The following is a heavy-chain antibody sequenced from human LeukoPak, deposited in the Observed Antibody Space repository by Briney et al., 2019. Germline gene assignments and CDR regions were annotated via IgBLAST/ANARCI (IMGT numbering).Heavy chain of an antibody. V-gene: IGHV4-59*08. J-gene: IGHJ5*02. CDR2: IYYSGST. CDR3: ARRRLLAYCGGGCYSDWFDP. Sequence: SETLSLTCTVSGGSISSYYWSCIRQPPGKGLEWIGYIYYSGSTNYHPSLKSRVTISVDTSKNQFSLKLGSVTAADTAVYYCARRRLLAYCGGGCYSDWFDPWGQGTLVTVSS. D-gene: IGHD2-21*02. CDR1: GGSISSYY.